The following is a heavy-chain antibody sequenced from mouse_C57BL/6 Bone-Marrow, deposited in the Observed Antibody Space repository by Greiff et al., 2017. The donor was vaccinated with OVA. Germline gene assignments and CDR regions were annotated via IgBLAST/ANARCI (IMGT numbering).Heavy chain of an antibody. CDR2: IGPENGDT. V-gene: IGHV14-4*01. Sequence: EVKLVESGAELVRPGASVKLSCTASGFNIKDDYMHWVKQRPEQGLEWIGWIGPENGDTEYASKFPGKATITADTSSNTAYLQLSSLTSDDTAVYYCTTSIYYGNYFDYWGQGTTLTVSS. J-gene: IGHJ2*01. CDR3: TTSIYYGNYFDY. D-gene: IGHD2-1*01. CDR1: GFNIKDDY.